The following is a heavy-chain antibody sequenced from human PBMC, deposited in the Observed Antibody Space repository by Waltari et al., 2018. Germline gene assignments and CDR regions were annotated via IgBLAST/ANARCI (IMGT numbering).Heavy chain of an antibody. J-gene: IGHJ5*02. D-gene: IGHD5-12*01. V-gene: IGHV3-21*01. Sequence: DVHLVESGGGLFKPGGSLRLSCAASGFTFSSYSMNWVRQAPGKGLEWVSSITDGGTYIYYADSVKGRFTISRDNAKKSLYLQMNSLRLEDSGVYYCASGFWFAPWGLGTLVSVSS. CDR1: GFTFSSYS. CDR2: ITDGGTYI. CDR3: ASGFWFAP.